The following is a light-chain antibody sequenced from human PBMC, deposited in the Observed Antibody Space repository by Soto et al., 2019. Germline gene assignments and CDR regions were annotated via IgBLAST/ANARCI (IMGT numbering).Light chain of an antibody. CDR1: QSVSSY. CDR2: DAS. J-gene: IGKJ3*01. Sequence: EIVLSPSPATMYLSPGERATLSCRASQSVSSYLAWYQQKPGQAPRLLIYDASNRATGTPARFSGSGSGTDFTLTISSLEPEDFAVYYCQQRSNWPLFTFGPGTTGDNK. CDR3: QQRSNWPLFT. V-gene: IGKV3-11*01.